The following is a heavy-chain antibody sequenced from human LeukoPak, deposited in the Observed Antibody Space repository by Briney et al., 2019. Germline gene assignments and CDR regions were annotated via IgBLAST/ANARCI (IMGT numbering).Heavy chain of an antibody. Sequence: PSETLSLTCTVSGGSISSYYWSWIRQPPGKGLEWIGYIYYSGSTNYNPSLKSRVTISVDTSKNQFSLKRSSVTAADTAVYYCARQDVWGSYRDWGQGTLVTVSS. V-gene: IGHV4-59*08. CDR3: ARQDVWGSYRD. J-gene: IGHJ4*02. CDR2: IYYSGST. D-gene: IGHD3-16*02. CDR1: GGSISSYY.